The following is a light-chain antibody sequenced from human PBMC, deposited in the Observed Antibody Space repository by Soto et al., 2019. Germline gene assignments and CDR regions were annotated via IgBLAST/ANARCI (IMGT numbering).Light chain of an antibody. V-gene: IGLV2-8*01. Sequence: QSALTQPASVSGSPGQSITISCTGTSSDVGGHNYVSWYQQHPGKAPKLMIYEVSKRPSGVPDRFSGSKSGNTASLTVSGLQAEDEADYYCSSYAGSNKVFGTGTKVTVL. CDR3: SSYAGSNKV. CDR2: EVS. CDR1: SSDVGGHNY. J-gene: IGLJ1*01.